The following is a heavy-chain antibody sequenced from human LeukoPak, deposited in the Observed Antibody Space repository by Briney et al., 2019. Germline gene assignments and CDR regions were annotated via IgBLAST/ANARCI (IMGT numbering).Heavy chain of an antibody. D-gene: IGHD3-3*01. CDR3: ANSYDFWSGYPIDY. Sequence: SCKASGGTFSSYAMSWVRQAPGKGLEWVSAISGSGGSTYYADSVKGRFTISRDNSKNTLYLQMNSLRAEDTAVYYCANSYDFWSGYPIDYWGQGTLVTVSS. J-gene: IGHJ4*02. CDR2: ISGSGGST. V-gene: IGHV3-23*01. CDR1: GGTFSSYA.